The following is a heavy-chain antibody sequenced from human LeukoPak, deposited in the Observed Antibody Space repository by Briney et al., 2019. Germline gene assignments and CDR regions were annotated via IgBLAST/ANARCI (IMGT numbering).Heavy chain of an antibody. CDR1: GGSISSSHHY. J-gene: IGHJ2*01. D-gene: IGHD6-13*01. Sequence: SETLSLTCAVSGGSISSSHHYWGWIRQPPGKGLEWIGSIYSSGSTYYNPSLRTRVTISVDTSKNQFSLKLSSVTAADTAVYYCARTSYSSSWYFDLWGRGTLVTVSS. CDR2: IYSSGST. V-gene: IGHV4-39*07. CDR3: ARTSYSSSWYFDL.